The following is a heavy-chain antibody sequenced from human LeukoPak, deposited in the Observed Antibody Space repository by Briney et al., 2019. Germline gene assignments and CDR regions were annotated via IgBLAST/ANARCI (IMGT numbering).Heavy chain of an antibody. CDR2: ISGSGGST. Sequence: GGSLRLSCAASGFTFSSYAMSWVRQAPGKGLEWVSAISGSGGSTYYADSVKGRFTISRDNSKNTLYLQMNSLRAEDTAVYYCAKDLYGGNSLGSDYWGQGTLVTVSS. D-gene: IGHD4-23*01. V-gene: IGHV3-23*01. CDR3: AKDLYGGNSLGSDY. CDR1: GFTFSSYA. J-gene: IGHJ4*02.